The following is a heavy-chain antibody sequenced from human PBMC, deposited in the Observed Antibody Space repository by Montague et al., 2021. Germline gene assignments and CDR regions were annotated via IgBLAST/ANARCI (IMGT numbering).Heavy chain of an antibody. CDR3: AVGSESAWELLHH. D-gene: IGHD1-26*01. CDR2: IYHGTT. Sequence: SEILSLTCTVSGDSISSKYFWSWVRQPLGKGLEWIGEIYHGTTSYSPSLKGRLTVSMDTSKNQFSLKLSSVTAADTAIYYCAVGSESAWELLHHWGQGILVTVSS. J-gene: IGHJ5*02. CDR1: GDSISSKYF. V-gene: IGHV4-4*02.